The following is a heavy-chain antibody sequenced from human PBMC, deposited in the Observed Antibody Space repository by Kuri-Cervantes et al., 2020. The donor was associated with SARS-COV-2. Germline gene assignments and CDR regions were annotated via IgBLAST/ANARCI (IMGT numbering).Heavy chain of an antibody. D-gene: IGHD6-13*01. Sequence: ASVKVSCKASGGTFSSYAISWVRQAPGQGLEWMGRINPNSGGTNYAQKFQGRVTMTRDTSISTAYMELSRLRSDDTAVYYCARSPQRTGDRKNEPWEQLVYYFDYWGQGTLVTVSS. CDR1: GGTFSSYA. CDR3: ARSPQRTGDRKNEPWEQLVYYFDY. V-gene: IGHV1-2*02. CDR2: INPNSGGT. J-gene: IGHJ4*02.